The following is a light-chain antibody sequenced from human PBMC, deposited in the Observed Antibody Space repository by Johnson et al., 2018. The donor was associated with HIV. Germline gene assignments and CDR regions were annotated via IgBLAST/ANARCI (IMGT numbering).Light chain of an antibody. CDR2: ENN. Sequence: QSVLTQPPSMSAAPGQKVTISCSASSSNIGNNYVSWYKQLPGTAPKLLIYENNKRPSGIPDRFSGSKSGTSATLDITGLQTGDEAEYYCGTWDSSLSAYVFGTGTKVTVL. V-gene: IGLV1-51*02. CDR1: SSNIGNNY. CDR3: GTWDSSLSAYV. J-gene: IGLJ1*01.